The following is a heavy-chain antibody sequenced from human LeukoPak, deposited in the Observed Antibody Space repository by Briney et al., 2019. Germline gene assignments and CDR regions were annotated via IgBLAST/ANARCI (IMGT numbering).Heavy chain of an antibody. CDR2: IYYSGST. Sequence: LETLSLSSVVPLGSICADIWCWMPHPPGKGLEWIGYIYYSGSTNYNPSLKSRVTISVDTSKNQFSLKLSSVTAADTAVYYCARRDGGYDPIDYWGQGTLVTVSS. CDR3: ARRDGGYDPIDY. V-gene: IGHV4-59*08. CDR1: LGSICADI. J-gene: IGHJ4*02. D-gene: IGHD5-12*01.